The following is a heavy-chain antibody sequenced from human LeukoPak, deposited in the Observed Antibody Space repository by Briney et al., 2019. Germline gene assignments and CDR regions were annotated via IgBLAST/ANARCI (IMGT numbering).Heavy chain of an antibody. CDR1: GDSISSSNW. D-gene: IGHD3-10*01. V-gene: IGHV4-4*02. CDR2: IYHSGST. J-gene: IGHJ4*02. Sequence: SGTLSLTCDVSGDSISSSNWWNWVRQPPGKGLEWIGGIYHSGSTNYNPSLKSRVTMSVDKSKNQFSLKLSSVTAAGTAVYYCARDRYYGSGIDYWGQGTLVTVSS. CDR3: ARDRYYGSGIDY.